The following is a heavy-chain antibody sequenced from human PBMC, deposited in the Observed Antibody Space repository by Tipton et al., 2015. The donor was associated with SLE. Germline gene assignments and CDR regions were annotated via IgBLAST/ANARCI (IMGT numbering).Heavy chain of an antibody. V-gene: IGHV3-21*01. J-gene: IGHJ6*02. Sequence: SLRLSCEDSGFTFSGYTMNWVRQAPGKGLEWVSSISSSTKYIYYADSVKGRFTISRDNAKKSVDLQMNSLRAEDTAIYYCARNVGIHKTYYYYYGMDVWGRGTSVTVAS. D-gene: IGHD5-18*01. CDR2: ISSSTKYI. CDR3: ARNVGIHKTYYYYYGMDV. CDR1: GFTFSGYT.